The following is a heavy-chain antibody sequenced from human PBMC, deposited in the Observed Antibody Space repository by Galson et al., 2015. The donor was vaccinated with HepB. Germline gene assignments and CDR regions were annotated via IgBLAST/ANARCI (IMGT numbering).Heavy chain of an antibody. Sequence: SVKVSCKASGGTFSSYAISWVRQAPGQGLEWMGGIIPIFGTANYAQKFQGRVTITADESTSTAYMELSSLRSEDTAGYYCARAPSLGYCSSTSCYGWFDPWGQGTLVTVSSVSYDLAYYYYYMDVWGKGTTVTVSS. V-gene: IGHV1-69*13. CDR1: GGTFSSYA. CDR2: IIPIFGTA. CDR3: ARAPSLGYCSSTSCYGWFDPWGQGTLVTVSSVSYDLAYYYYYMDV. J-gene: IGHJ6*03. D-gene: IGHD2-2*01.